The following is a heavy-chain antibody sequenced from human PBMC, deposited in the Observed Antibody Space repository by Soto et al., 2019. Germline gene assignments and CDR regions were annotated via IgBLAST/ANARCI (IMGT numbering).Heavy chain of an antibody. J-gene: IGHJ1*01. Sequence: EVQLVESGGGLVQPGRSLRLSCAASGFNFDDYAMHWVRQVPGKGLEWVSGINWNSGSIEYADSVKGRFTISRDNAKNSLYLQMNSLRAEDTALYYCSKDLYSTINPRGGYFQHWGKGTLVTVSS. CDR3: SKDLYSTINPRGGYFQH. CDR2: INWNSGSI. D-gene: IGHD6-13*01. CDR1: GFNFDDYA. V-gene: IGHV3-9*01.